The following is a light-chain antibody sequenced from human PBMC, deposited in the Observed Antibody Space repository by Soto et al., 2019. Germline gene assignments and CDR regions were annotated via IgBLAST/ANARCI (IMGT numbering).Light chain of an antibody. CDR2: QVT. CDR1: SSDVGGYYY. J-gene: IGLJ1*01. CDR3: CSYSSSSTFYV. Sequence: QSALTQPASVSGSPGQSITISCTVTSSDVGGYYYVSWYQHHPGKAPKLIIYQVTSRPSGVSNRFSASKSGNTASLTISALQAEDEALYYCCSYSSSSTFYVFGTGTKVTVL. V-gene: IGLV2-14*01.